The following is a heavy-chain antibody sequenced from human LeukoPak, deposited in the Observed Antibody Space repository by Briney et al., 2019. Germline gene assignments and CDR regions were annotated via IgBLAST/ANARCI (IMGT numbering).Heavy chain of an antibody. CDR1: GGTFGSYA. D-gene: IGHD6-13*01. CDR3: ARGRREIQSSSWWFDY. V-gene: IGHV1-69*05. CDR2: IIPVFGTA. Sequence: SVKVSCKASGGTFGSYAISWVRQAPGQGLEWMGGIIPVFGTANYAQKFQGRVTITTDESTSTAYMELSSLRSEDTAVYYCARGRREIQSSSWWFDYWGQGTLVTVSS. J-gene: IGHJ4*02.